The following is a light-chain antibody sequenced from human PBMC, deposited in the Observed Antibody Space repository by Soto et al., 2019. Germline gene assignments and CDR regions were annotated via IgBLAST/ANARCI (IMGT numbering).Light chain of an antibody. CDR1: QSVSSRN. Sequence: EIVLTQSPGTVSLSPGERATLSCRASQSVSSRNLAWYRQKPGQAPSLLIFGASNRATGIPDRFSGSRSGTYFTLTISRVEPEDCAVYYCLRYGDSHPAYTFGRGTKMEIK. V-gene: IGKV3-20*01. CDR2: GAS. J-gene: IGKJ2*01. CDR3: LRYGDSHPAYT.